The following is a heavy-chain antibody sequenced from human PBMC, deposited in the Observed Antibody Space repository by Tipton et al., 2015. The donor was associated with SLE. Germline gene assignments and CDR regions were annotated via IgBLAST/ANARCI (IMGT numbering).Heavy chain of an antibody. CDR3: AREEASSYFDY. J-gene: IGHJ4*02. Sequence: TLSLTCTVSGDSISSSSYYWGWIRQPPGKGLEWIGSIYYSGSTYYNPSLKSRVTISVDTSKNQFSLKLSSVTAADTAAYYCAREEASSYFDYWGQGTLVTVSS. V-gene: IGHV4-39*02. CDR1: GDSISSSSYY. CDR2: IYYSGST.